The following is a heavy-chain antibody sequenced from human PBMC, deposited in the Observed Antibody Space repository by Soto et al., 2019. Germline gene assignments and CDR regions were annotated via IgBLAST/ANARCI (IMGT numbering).Heavy chain of an antibody. CDR1: GFTFTNSA. V-gene: IGHV1-58*01. J-gene: IGHJ6*02. CDR2: IVVGSGNT. D-gene: IGHD3-9*01. Sequence: SVKVSCKASGFTFTNSAVQWVRQARGQRLEWIGWIVVGSGNTNYAQKFQERVTITRDMSTSTAYMELSSLRSEDTAVYYCAAGWLRYFDWLLSQTSGPYGMDVWGQGTTVTVSS. CDR3: AAGWLRYFDWLLSQTSGPYGMDV.